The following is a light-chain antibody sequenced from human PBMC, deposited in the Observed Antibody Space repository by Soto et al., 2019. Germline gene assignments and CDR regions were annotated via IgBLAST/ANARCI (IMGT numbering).Light chain of an antibody. CDR3: QQYESLPLT. V-gene: IGKV1-39*01. Sequence: DIQMTQSPSSLSASVVYRVTITCRASQSIRSYLNWYQQKPGKAPKLLIYAASGLQTGVPSRFSGSGSGTDFTLTISSLQPEDFATYYCQQYESLPLTFGQGTRLEIK. CDR1: QSIRSY. CDR2: AAS. J-gene: IGKJ5*01.